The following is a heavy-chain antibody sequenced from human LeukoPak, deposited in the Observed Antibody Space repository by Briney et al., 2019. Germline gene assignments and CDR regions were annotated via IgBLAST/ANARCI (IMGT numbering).Heavy chain of an antibody. V-gene: IGHV1-18*01. CDR3: ATQGYDSSGYYFFDY. Sequence: AAVKVSCKASGYTFTSYGISWVRQAPGQGLEWMGWISAYNGNTNYAQKLQGRVTMTTDTSTSTAYMELRSLRSDDTAVYYCATQGYDSSGYYFFDYWGQGTLVTVSS. CDR2: ISAYNGNT. D-gene: IGHD3-22*01. CDR1: GYTFTSYG. J-gene: IGHJ4*02.